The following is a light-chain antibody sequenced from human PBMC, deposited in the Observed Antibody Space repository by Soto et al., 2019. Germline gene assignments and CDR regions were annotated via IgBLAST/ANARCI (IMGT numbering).Light chain of an antibody. Sequence: EIVMTQSTLSLPVTPGEPASISCRSSQSLVHINGNNYLDWYLQKPGQSPHLLIYLGSNRASGVPDRFSGSGSGTDFTLKISRVESEDVGVYYCMQELQTPITFGQGTRLEIK. J-gene: IGKJ5*01. V-gene: IGKV2-28*01. CDR3: MQELQTPIT. CDR1: QSLVHINGNNY. CDR2: LGS.